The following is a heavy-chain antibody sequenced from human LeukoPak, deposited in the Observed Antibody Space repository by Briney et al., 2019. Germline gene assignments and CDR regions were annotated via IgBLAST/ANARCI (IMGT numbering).Heavy chain of an antibody. CDR3: ATPGLARAY. Sequence: SETLSLTCAVSGGSISSGNWWSWVRQPPGKGLERIGHIYHSGNTYYNASLKSRITISADTSKNQSSLILTSVTAADTAVYYGATPGLARAYWGQGTLVTVSS. D-gene: IGHD1-14*01. CDR2: IYHSGNT. V-gene: IGHV4-4*02. J-gene: IGHJ4*02. CDR1: GGSISSGNW.